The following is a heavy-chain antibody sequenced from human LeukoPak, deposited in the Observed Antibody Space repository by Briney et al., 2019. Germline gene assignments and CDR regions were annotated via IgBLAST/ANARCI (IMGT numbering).Heavy chain of an antibody. D-gene: IGHD5-18*01. CDR1: GCSISSGGYY. V-gene: IGHV4-31*03. CDR3: ARAARVGYIYGCNFFDP. J-gene: IGHJ5*02. Sequence: AQTLSLTCTVSGCSISSGGYYWIWIRQHPGKGLEWIGYIYYSGSTYYNPSLKSRIIISVDSSKNKFSLKLSSETAADTAGYYCARAARVGYIYGCNFFDPWGQGTLVTVSS. CDR2: IYYSGST.